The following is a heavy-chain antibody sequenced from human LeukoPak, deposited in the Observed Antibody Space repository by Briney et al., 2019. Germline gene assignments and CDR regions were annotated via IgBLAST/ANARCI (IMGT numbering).Heavy chain of an antibody. Sequence: GSLRLSCAASGFTFSGHWMSWVRQAPGEGLEWVANINQGGSDKYYVDSVKGRFTISRDNANNLLYLQMNSLRGEDTAVYYCTRDRSRAEDDWGQGTLVTVSS. CDR1: GFTFSGHW. CDR3: TRDRSRAEDD. CDR2: INQGGSDK. D-gene: IGHD1-14*01. V-gene: IGHV3-7*01. J-gene: IGHJ4*02.